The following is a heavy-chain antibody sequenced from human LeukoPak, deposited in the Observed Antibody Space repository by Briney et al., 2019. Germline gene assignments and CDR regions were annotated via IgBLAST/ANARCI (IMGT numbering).Heavy chain of an antibody. D-gene: IGHD6-13*01. CDR2: IKQDGSEK. Sequence: GSLRLSCAASGFIFTNYWMSWVRQAPGKGLEWMANIKQDGSEKDYVDSVKGRFTISRDNAKNSVYLQMSSLRVEDTAVYYCARTGYASSSQDYWGQGTLVTVSS. CDR3: ARTGYASSSQDY. V-gene: IGHV3-7*04. J-gene: IGHJ4*02. CDR1: GFIFTNYW.